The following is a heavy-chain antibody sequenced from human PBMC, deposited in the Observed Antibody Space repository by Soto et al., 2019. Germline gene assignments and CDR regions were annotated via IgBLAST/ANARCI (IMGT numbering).Heavy chain of an antibody. CDR2: ISYDGSNK. V-gene: IGHV3-30*18. J-gene: IGHJ6*02. CDR1: GFPFSSYG. CDR3: AKDPVNSSGWYLGPDYYYYYGMDV. D-gene: IGHD6-19*01. Sequence: GSLRLSCAPSGFPFSSYGIPRVRQAPGKGPEWVAVISYDGSNKYYADSVKGRFTISRDNSKSTLYLQMNSLRAEDTAVYYCAKDPVNSSGWYLGPDYYYYYGMDVWGQGT.